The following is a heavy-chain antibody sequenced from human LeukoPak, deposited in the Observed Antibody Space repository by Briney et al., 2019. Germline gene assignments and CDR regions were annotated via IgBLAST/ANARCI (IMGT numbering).Heavy chain of an antibody. Sequence: GGSLRLSCAASGFTFSSYAMSWVRQAPGKGLEWVSAISGSGGSTYYADSVKGRFTISRDNAKNSLYLQMNSLRAEDTAVYYCARGDFGVAGYFDYWGQGTLVTVSS. V-gene: IGHV3-23*01. J-gene: IGHJ4*02. CDR3: ARGDFGVAGYFDY. CDR2: ISGSGGST. D-gene: IGHD3-3*01. CDR1: GFTFSSYA.